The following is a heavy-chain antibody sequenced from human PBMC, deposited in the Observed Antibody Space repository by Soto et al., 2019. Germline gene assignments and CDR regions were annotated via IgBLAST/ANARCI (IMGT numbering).Heavy chain of an antibody. V-gene: IGHV3-21*01. D-gene: IGHD2-8*01. CDR3: ARVRCTNGVCYTNYYYYGMDV. CDR2: ISSSSSYI. J-gene: IGHJ6*02. CDR1: GFTFSSYS. Sequence: EVQLVESGGGLVKPGGSLRLSCAASGFTFSSYSMNWVRQAPGKGLEWVSSISSSSSYIYYADSVKGRFTISRDNAKNSLYLQMNSLRAEDTAVYYCARVRCTNGVCYTNYYYYGMDVWGQGTTVTVSS.